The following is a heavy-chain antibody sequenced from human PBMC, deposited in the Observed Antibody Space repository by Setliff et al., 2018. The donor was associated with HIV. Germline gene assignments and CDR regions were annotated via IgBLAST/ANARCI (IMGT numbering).Heavy chain of an antibody. CDR2: IIPVFGET. J-gene: IGHJ3*02. V-gene: IGHV1-69*13. CDR1: GYTFTSYG. D-gene: IGHD2-2*01. CDR3: ARGGRVVPAATGSNAYDI. Sequence: SVKVSCKASGYTFTSYGISWVRQAPGQGLEWMGRIIPVFGETNYAQKFQGRVTITADEFTSTAYMELSSLRSEDTAVYYCARGGRVVPAATGSNAYDIWGQGTKVTVSS.